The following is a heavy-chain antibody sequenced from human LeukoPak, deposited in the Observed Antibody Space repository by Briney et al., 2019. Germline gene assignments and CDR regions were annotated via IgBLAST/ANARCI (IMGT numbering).Heavy chain of an antibody. D-gene: IGHD2-15*01. CDR1: GGSISSGDYY. V-gene: IGHV4-30-4*01. CDR2: IYYSGST. CDR3: ARVDCSGGSCYYFDY. J-gene: IGHJ4*02. Sequence: PSETLSLTCTVSGGSISSGDYYWSWIRQPPGKGLEWIGYIYYSGSTYYNPSLKSRVTISVHTSKNQFSLKLSSVTAADTTVYYCARVDCSGGSCYYFDYWGQGTLVTVSS.